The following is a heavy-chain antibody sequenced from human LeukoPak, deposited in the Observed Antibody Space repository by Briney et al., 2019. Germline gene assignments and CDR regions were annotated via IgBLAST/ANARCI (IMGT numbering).Heavy chain of an antibody. J-gene: IGHJ6*02. V-gene: IGHV1-69*04. Sequence: SVKVSCKASGGTFSSYAISWVRQAPGQGLEWMGRIIPILGIANYAQKFQGRVTITADKSTSTAYMELSSLRSEDTAAYYCARDRAVVVPAAMKGEYYYYGMDVWGQGTTVTVSS. CDR1: GGTFSSYA. D-gene: IGHD2-2*01. CDR3: ARDRAVVVPAAMKGEYYYYGMDV. CDR2: IIPILGIA.